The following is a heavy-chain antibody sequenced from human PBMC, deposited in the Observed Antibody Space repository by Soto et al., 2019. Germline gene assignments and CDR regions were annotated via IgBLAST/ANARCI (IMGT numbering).Heavy chain of an antibody. CDR3: VASLAASGLNWLDP. CDR2: IFANGHT. CDR1: GGSISEKY. J-gene: IGHJ5*02. D-gene: IGHD6-13*01. Sequence: TLSLTCIVSGGSISEKYWNWVRQPPGKGLEWIGLIFANGHTDYNPSLKSRVTMSVDASKNQLSLRLTSMTAADTAVYYCVASLAASGLNWLDPWGRGTLVTVSS. V-gene: IGHV4-4*07.